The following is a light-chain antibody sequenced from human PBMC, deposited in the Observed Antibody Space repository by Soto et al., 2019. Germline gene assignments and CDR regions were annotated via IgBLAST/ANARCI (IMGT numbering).Light chain of an antibody. J-gene: IGKJ2*01. CDR2: GAS. CDR1: QSVSSSY. V-gene: IGKV3-20*01. Sequence: EIVLTQSPGTLSLSPGERATLSCRASQSVSSSYLAWYQHKPGQAPRLLIYGASSRATGIPDRFSGSGSGTDFTLTISRLEPEDFAVSYCQQYGSSPHPFGQGTKLEIK. CDR3: QQYGSSPHP.